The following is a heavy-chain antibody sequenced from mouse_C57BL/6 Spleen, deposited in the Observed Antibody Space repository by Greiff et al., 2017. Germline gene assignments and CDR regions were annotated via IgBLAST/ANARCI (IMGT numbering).Heavy chain of an antibody. J-gene: IGHJ4*01. CDR3: AVGNYDYAMDY. V-gene: IGHV1-9*01. CDR1: GYTFTGYW. D-gene: IGHD2-1*01. Sequence: QVQLQQSGAELMKPGASVKLSCKATGYTFTGYWIEWVKQRPGHGLEWIGEILPGSGSTNYNAKFKGKATFTADTSSNTAYMQLSSLTTDDSAIYYCAVGNYDYAMDYGGQGTSVTVSS. CDR2: ILPGSGST.